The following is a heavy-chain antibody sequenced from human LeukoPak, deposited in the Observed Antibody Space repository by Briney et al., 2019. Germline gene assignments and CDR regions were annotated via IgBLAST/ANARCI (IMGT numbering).Heavy chain of an antibody. J-gene: IGHJ4*02. Sequence: ASVKVSCKASGYTFTNYAMHWVRHAPGQRPEWLGWINAANGYAKYSQELQGRVIITRDTSASTAYMELSSLRSEDMAIYYCAIRDGHTDHWGQGTLVTVSS. CDR1: GYTFTNYA. CDR3: AIRDGHTDH. V-gene: IGHV1-3*03. CDR2: INAANGYA. D-gene: IGHD5-24*01.